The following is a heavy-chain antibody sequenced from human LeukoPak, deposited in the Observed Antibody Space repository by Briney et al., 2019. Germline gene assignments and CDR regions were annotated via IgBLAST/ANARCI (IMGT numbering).Heavy chain of an antibody. V-gene: IGHV3-23*01. CDR2: INGNGAST. J-gene: IGHJ4*02. CDR1: GFTFNNHA. CDR3: AKDQGYSYYYLDY. D-gene: IGHD5-18*01. Sequence: QTGGSLRLSCAASGFTFNNHAMSWVRQAPGKGLEWVSGINGNGASTYYSDSVKGRFTISRDNSKNTLYLQMSSLRAEDAAIYDCAKDQGYSYYYLDYWGQGTLVTVSS.